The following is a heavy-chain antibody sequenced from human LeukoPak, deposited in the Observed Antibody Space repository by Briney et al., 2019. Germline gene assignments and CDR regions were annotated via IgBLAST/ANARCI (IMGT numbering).Heavy chain of an antibody. J-gene: IGHJ3*02. V-gene: IGHV4-39*07. CDR3: ARDGVVGAVTRGADAFDI. CDR1: GGSISSSSYY. Sequence: PSETLSLTCTVSGGSISSSSYYWGWIRQPPGKGLKWIGSIYHSGSTYYNPSLESRVTMSVDTSKNQFSLKLSSVTAADTAVYYCARDGVVGAVTRGADAFDIWGQGTMVTVSS. D-gene: IGHD1-26*01. CDR2: IYHSGST.